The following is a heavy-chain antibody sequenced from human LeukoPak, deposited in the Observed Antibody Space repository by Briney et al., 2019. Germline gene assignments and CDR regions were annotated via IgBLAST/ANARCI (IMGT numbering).Heavy chain of an antibody. V-gene: IGHV1-2*02. D-gene: IGHD3-9*01. Sequence: ASVKVSCKASGYTFTGYYMHWVRQAPGQGLEWMGWINPNSGGTNYAQKLQGRVTMTTDTSTSTAYMELRSLRSDDTAVYYCARGRYDILTGYPYYYYYGMDVWGQGTTVTVSS. CDR3: ARGRYDILTGYPYYYYYGMDV. CDR2: INPNSGGT. J-gene: IGHJ6*02. CDR1: GYTFTGYY.